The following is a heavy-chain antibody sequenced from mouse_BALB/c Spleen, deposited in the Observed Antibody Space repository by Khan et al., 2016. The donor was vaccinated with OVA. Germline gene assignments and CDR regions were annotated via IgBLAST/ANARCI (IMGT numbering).Heavy chain of an antibody. D-gene: IGHD2-14*01. V-gene: IGHV3-2*02. CDR2: ISSSGSA. CDR1: GYSITRDYA. J-gene: IGHJ4*01. CDR3: ARTLYYSYGYGLDY. Sequence: EVQLVESGPGLVKPSQSLSLTCTVTGYSITRDYAWNWIRPFPGDRLEWMGYISSSGSASYNPSLKSRIFITRDSSKNQFFLLLKSVTTEDKATYFCARTLYYSYGYGLDYGGRGSTVTVSS.